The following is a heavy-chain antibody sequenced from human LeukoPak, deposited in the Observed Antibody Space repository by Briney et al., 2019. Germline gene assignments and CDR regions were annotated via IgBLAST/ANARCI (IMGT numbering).Heavy chain of an antibody. V-gene: IGHV3-15*01. CDR2: IKNKTHGGTT. Sequence: GGSLRLSCAASGFIFSSAWMTWVRQAPGKGLEWVGHIKNKTHGGTTDYAAPVKGRFIISGDDSKNTLYLYMNSLRTEGTAVYYCARGLCSSSSCYQGPFDFWGQGTLVTVSS. CDR3: ARGLCSSSSCYQGPFDF. J-gene: IGHJ4*02. D-gene: IGHD2-2*01. CDR1: GFIFSSAW.